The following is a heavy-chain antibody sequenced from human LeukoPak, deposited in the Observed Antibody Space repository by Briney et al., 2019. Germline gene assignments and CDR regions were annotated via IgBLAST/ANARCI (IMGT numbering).Heavy chain of an antibody. V-gene: IGHV1-2*02. CDR1: GYTFTGYY. J-gene: IGHJ4*02. CDR2: INTNSGGT. Sequence: ASVKVSCTASGYTFTGYYMHWVRQAPGQGLEWMGWINTNSGGTNNEKKFKGRVTMTRDTSISTVYMELSRLRFDDTSVYYCARGDVDTAMVTPDYWGQGTLVTVSS. D-gene: IGHD5-18*01. CDR3: ARGDVDTAMVTPDY.